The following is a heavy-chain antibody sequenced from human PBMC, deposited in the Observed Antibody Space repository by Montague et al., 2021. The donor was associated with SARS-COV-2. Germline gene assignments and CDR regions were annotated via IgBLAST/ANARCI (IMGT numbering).Heavy chain of an antibody. V-gene: IGHV4-34*01. CDR3: ARLRDGVVPSPILGIGPYFTYYYMDV. J-gene: IGHJ6*03. Sequence: SETLSPTCAVHGGSFSGYYWNWIRQRPGKGLEWIGEINHGGSTNYNPSLKNRLTISTDTSKNQFSLKLTSVAATDTAVYYCARLRDGVVPSPILGIGPYFTYYYMDVWAKGTTVTVS. D-gene: IGHD2-2*02. CDR2: INHGGST. CDR1: GGSFSGYY.